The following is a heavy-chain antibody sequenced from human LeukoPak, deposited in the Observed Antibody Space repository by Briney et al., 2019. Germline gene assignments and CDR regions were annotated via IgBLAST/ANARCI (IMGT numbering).Heavy chain of an antibody. D-gene: IGHD6-13*01. CDR3: ASRDSSSWYSLDY. CDR2: IYYSGST. Sequence: SETLSLTCTVSGGSISSYYWSWIRQPPGKGLEWIGNIYYSGSTNYNPSLKSRVTISVDKSKNQFSLKLSSVTAADTAVYYCASRDSSSWYSLDYWGQGTLVTVSS. CDR1: GGSISSYY. J-gene: IGHJ4*02. V-gene: IGHV4-59*12.